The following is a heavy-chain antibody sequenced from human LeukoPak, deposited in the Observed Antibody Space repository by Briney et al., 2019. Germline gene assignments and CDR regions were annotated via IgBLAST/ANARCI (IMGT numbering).Heavy chain of an antibody. D-gene: IGHD6-13*01. J-gene: IGHJ3*02. CDR3: ARVRGIAAAEAFDI. Sequence: SETLSLTCSVSGYSISSGGYSWSWIRQPPGKGLEWIGYIYHSGSTYYNPSLKSRVTISVDRSKNQFSLKLSSVTAADTAVYYCARVRGIAAAEAFDIWGQGTMVTVSS. V-gene: IGHV4-30-2*01. CDR2: IYHSGST. CDR1: GYSISSGGYS.